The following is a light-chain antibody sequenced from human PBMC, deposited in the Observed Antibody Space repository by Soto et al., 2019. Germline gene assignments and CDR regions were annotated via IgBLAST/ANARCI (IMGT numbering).Light chain of an antibody. Sequence: QSALTQPASVSGSPGQSITISCTGTSSDVGGYNYVSWYQQHPGKAPKLMLYDVSNRPSGVSNRSSGSKSGNTASLTISGLQAEDEADYYCSSYTSSSTLYVFGTGTKLTVL. V-gene: IGLV2-14*01. CDR3: SSYTSSSTLYV. J-gene: IGLJ1*01. CDR1: SSDVGGYNY. CDR2: DVS.